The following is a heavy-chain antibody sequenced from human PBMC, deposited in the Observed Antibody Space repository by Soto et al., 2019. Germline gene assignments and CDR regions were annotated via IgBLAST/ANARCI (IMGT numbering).Heavy chain of an antibody. V-gene: IGHV1-8*01. CDR3: ARDQPRQYDYWKTGTNWFDP. Sequence: ASVKVSCKASGYTFTSYDINWVRQATGQGLEWMGWMNPNSGNTSYAQKFQGRVTMTRNTSTSTVYMELSSLRSEDTAVYYCARDQPRQYDYWKTGTNWFDPWGQGTLVTVSS. D-gene: IGHD3-16*01. CDR2: MNPNSGNT. CDR1: GYTFTSYD. J-gene: IGHJ5*02.